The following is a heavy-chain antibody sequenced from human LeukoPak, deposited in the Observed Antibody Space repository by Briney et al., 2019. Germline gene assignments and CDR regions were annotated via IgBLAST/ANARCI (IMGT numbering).Heavy chain of an antibody. J-gene: IGHJ6*03. CDR3: AKGSYGDSYHYYYYMDV. V-gene: IGHV3-23*01. Sequence: GGTLRLSCAASGFTFSTYGLSWVRQAPGKGLEWVSAISGSGGSTYYADSVKGRFTISRDNSKNTLYLQMSSLRAEDTAVYYCAKGSYGDSYHYYYYMDVWGKGTTVTISS. D-gene: IGHD4-17*01. CDR1: GFTFSTYG. CDR2: ISGSGGST.